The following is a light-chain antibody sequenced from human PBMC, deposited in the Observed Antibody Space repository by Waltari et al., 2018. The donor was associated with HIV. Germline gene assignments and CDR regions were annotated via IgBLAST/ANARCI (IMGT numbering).Light chain of an antibody. CDR3: CSYAGSSTFVV. CDR2: EVS. V-gene: IGLV2-23*02. J-gene: IGLJ2*01. CDR1: SSDVGSYNL. Sequence: QSALTQPASVSGSPGQSITISCTGTSSDVGSYNLVSWYQQHPGKAPKLMIYEVSKRPPGVSNRFSGSKSGNTASLTISGLQAEDEADYYCCSYAGSSTFVVFGGGTNLTVL.